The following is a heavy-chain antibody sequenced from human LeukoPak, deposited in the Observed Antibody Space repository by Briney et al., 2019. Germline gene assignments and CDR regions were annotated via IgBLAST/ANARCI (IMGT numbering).Heavy chain of an antibody. J-gene: IGHJ6*02. CDR2: IYYSGST. D-gene: IGHD6-13*01. CDR3: ARDYSAPGIAAADGMDV. CDR1: GGSVSSGNYY. V-gene: IGHV4-30-4*01. Sequence: SQTLSLTCTVSGGSVSSGNYYWSWIRQPPGKGLEWIGYIYYSGSTYYNPSLKSRVTISVDTSKNQFSLKLSSVTAADTAVYYCARDYSAPGIAAADGMDVWGQGTTVTVSS.